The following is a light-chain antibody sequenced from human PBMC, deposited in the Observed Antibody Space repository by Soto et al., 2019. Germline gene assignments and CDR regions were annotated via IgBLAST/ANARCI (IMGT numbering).Light chain of an antibody. CDR1: QTVSNY. CDR3: QQSYITPYT. V-gene: IGKV1-39*01. Sequence: DIQMTQSPSSLSASVGDSVTITCRASQTVSNYLNWYQQKPGKAPRLLTYMASTLQSGVPSRFSCSGSGTAFTLTISGLQPEDSAIYYCQQSYITPYTFGQGTKLEIK. CDR2: MAS. J-gene: IGKJ2*01.